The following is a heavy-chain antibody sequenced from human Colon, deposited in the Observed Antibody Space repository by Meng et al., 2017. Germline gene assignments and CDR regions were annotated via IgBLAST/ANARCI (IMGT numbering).Heavy chain of an antibody. Sequence: QVQLLESGPELMKPADTLSLTCTVSGGPFSNYDWSWIRQPPGKGLEWIGYIYYIWTTKYNPSLKSRVIISIDTSKNQFSLKLNSVTAADTAVYYCAGDSSGYNWLDPWGQGTLVTVSS. CDR1: GGPFSNYD. J-gene: IGHJ5*02. D-gene: IGHD6-19*01. V-gene: IGHV4-59*01. CDR3: AGDSSGYNWLDP. CDR2: IYYIWTT.